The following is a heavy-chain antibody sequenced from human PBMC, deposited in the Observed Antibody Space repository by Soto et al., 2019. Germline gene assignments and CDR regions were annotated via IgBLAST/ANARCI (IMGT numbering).Heavy chain of an antibody. J-gene: IGHJ4*02. CDR3: AREMCGPFDY. CDR1: GYSFSSYY. CDR2: INPGSGST. D-gene: IGHD2-21*01. V-gene: IGHV1-46*01. Sequence: QVQLVQSGAEVKKPGASVKVSCKASGYSFSSYYMHWVRQAPGQGPEWMGIINPGSGSTGYAQNFQGRVTMTRDTSTSTVYMELSSLRSEDTAVYFCAREMCGPFDYWGQGTLVTVSS.